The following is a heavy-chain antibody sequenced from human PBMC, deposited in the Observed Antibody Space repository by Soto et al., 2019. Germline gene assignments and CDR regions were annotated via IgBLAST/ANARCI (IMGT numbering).Heavy chain of an antibody. CDR1: GGSFSGQA. CDR3: GGVPN. J-gene: IGHJ1*01. Sequence: VASVKVSCKASGGSFSGQAVSWVRQAPGRGLEWMGGIIPIFHTTNYARKFQGRLTITADESTSTASMELTSLTSADTAVYYCGGVPNWGQGTQVTVSS. V-gene: IGHV1-69*13. CDR2: IIPIFHTT.